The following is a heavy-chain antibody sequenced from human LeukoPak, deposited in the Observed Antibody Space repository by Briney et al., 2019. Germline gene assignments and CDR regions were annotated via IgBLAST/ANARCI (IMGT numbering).Heavy chain of an antibody. CDR3: ARDPTTVVTFYYYYYMDV. J-gene: IGHJ6*03. Sequence: PGGSLRLSCAASGFTFSSYSMNWVRQAPGKGLEWVSSISSSSSYIYYADSVKGRFTISRDNAKNSLYPQMNSLRAEDTAVYYCARDPTTVVTFYYYYYMDVWGKGTTVTISS. CDR2: ISSSSSYI. V-gene: IGHV3-21*01. D-gene: IGHD4-23*01. CDR1: GFTFSSYS.